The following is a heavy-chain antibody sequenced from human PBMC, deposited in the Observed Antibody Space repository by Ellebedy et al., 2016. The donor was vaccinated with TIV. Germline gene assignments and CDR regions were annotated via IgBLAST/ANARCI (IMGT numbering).Heavy chain of an antibody. V-gene: IGHV3-11*06. J-gene: IGHJ4*02. D-gene: IGHD3-16*01. CDR2: ISRSSGYT. Sequence: GESLKISCVASGFTFSDYQMTWIRQAPGKGLEWVSYISRSSGYTNYADSVKGRFTISRDNAKNSLYLQMNSLRGEDTAVYFCAGGPWYFDYWGQGTLVTVSS. CDR3: AGGPWYFDY. CDR1: GFTFSDYQ.